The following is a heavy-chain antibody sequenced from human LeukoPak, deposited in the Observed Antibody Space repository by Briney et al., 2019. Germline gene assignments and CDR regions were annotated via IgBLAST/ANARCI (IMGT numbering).Heavy chain of an antibody. V-gene: IGHV3-48*03. CDR1: GFTFSSYE. D-gene: IGHD3-10*02. J-gene: IGHJ6*04. CDR2: ISSSGSTI. CDR3: AELGITMIGGV. Sequence: GGSLRLSCTASGFTFSSYEMNWVRQAPGKGLEWVSYISSSGSTIYYADSVKGRFTISRDNAKNSLYLQMNSVRAEDTAVYYCAELGITMIGGVWGKGTTVTISS.